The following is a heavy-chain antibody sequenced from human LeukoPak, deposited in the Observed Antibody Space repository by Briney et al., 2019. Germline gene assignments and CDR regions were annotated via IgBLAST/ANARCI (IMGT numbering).Heavy chain of an antibody. Sequence: SVKVSCKASGGTFSSYAISWVRQAPGQGLEWMGRIIPIFGTANYAQKFQGRVTITTDESTSTAYMELSSLRSEDTAVYYCASGGYSYGPYYFDYWGQGTLVTVSS. CDR3: ASGGYSYGPYYFDY. V-gene: IGHV1-69*05. CDR2: IIPIFGTA. J-gene: IGHJ4*02. CDR1: GGTFSSYA. D-gene: IGHD5-18*01.